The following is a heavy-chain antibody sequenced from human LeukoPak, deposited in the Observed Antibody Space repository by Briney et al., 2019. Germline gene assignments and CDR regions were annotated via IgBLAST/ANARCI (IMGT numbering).Heavy chain of an antibody. D-gene: IGHD1-26*01. J-gene: IGHJ5*02. Sequence: ASVKVSCKVSGYTLTELSMHWVRQAPGKGLEWMGGFDPEDGETIYAQKFQGRVTMTEDTSTDTAYMELSSLRSEDTAVYYCATEGIVGATNWFDPWGQGTLVTVSS. CDR1: GYTLTELS. CDR3: ATEGIVGATNWFDP. V-gene: IGHV1-24*01. CDR2: FDPEDGET.